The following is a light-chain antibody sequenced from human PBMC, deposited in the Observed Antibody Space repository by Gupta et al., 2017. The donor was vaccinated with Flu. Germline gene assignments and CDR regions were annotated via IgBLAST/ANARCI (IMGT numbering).Light chain of an antibody. CDR1: SSDVGGFNY. J-gene: IGLJ2*01. Sequence: SALPQPPSASGSPGQSVTISCTGTSSDVGGFNYVSWYQQHPGKAHKLMIYEVSRRPAGVPGRFSGSKSGNTASLTVSGRKEDEEADFYCASDAGSNSWVFGGGTKLTVL. CDR2: EVS. V-gene: IGLV2-8*01. CDR3: ASDAGSNSWV.